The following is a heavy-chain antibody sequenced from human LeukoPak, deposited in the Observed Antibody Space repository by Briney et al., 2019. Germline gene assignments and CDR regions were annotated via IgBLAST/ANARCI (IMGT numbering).Heavy chain of an antibody. V-gene: IGHV3-23*01. D-gene: IGHD3-10*01. CDR2: ISGSGGST. Sequence: GRSLRLSCAASGFTFDDYAMHWVRQAPGKGLEWVSAISGSGGSTYYADSVKGRFTISRDNSKNTLYLQMNSLRAEDTAVYYCAKEGPYGSGSYFDYWGQGTLVTVSS. CDR1: GFTFDDYA. CDR3: AKEGPYGSGSYFDY. J-gene: IGHJ4*02.